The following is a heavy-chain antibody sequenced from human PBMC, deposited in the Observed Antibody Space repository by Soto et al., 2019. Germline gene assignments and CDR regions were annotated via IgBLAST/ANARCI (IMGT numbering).Heavy chain of an antibody. V-gene: IGHV3-15*07. CDR3: TTLITIFGVVMGDY. Sequence: EVQLVESGGGLVKPGGSLRLSCAASGFTFSNAWMNWVRQAPGKGLEWVGRIKSKTDGGTTDYAAPVKGRFTISRDDSKNTLYLQMNSLKPEDTAVYYCTTLITIFGVVMGDYWGQGTLVTVCS. J-gene: IGHJ4*02. CDR1: GFTFSNAW. CDR2: IKSKTDGGTT. D-gene: IGHD3-3*01.